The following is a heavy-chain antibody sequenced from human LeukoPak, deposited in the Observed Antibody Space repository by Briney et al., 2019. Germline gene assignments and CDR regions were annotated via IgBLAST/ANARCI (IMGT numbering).Heavy chain of an antibody. V-gene: IGHV4-34*01. J-gene: IGHJ4*02. CDR1: GGSFSGYY. Sequence: SETLSLTCAVYGGSFSGYYWSWIRQPPGKGLEWIGEINHSGSTNYNPSLKSRVTISVVTSKNQFSLKLSSVTAADTAVYYCARGRGGGWYHFPPDYWGQGTLVTVSS. CDR3: ARGRGGGWYHFPPDY. D-gene: IGHD6-19*01. CDR2: INHSGST.